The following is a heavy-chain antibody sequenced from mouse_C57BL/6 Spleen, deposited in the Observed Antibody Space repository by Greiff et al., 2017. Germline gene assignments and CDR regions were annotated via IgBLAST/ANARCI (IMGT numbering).Heavy chain of an antibody. CDR3: ARWDYGSSSYFDY. V-gene: IGHV1-85*01. D-gene: IGHD1-1*01. J-gene: IGHJ2*01. CDR2: IYPRDGST. CDR1: GYTFTSYD. Sequence: QVQLKESGPELVKPGASVKLSCKASGYTFTSYDINWVKQRPGQGLEWIGWIYPRDGSTKYNEKFKGKAALTVDTSSSTAYVELHSLTSEDAAVYFCARWDYGSSSYFDYWGQGTTLTVSS.